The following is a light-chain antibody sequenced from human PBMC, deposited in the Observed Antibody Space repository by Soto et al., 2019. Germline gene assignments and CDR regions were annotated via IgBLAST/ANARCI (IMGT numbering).Light chain of an antibody. CDR2: WAS. J-gene: IGKJ1*01. V-gene: IGKV4-1*01. Sequence: DIVMTQSPDSLAVSLGERATINCKSSQSVLYSSNNKNYLVWYQQKPGQPPRLLIYWASARESGVPDRFSGSGSGTDFTLTISSLQAEDVXVYXXQQYYXTPXTFGQGTNVEIK. CDR1: QSVLYSSNNKNY. CDR3: QQYYXTPXT.